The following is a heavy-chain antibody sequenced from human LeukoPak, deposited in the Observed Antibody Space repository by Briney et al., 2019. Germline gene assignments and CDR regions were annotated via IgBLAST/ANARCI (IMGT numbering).Heavy chain of an antibody. J-gene: IGHJ4*02. D-gene: IGHD3-16*01. CDR2: IYSGDTT. CDR1: GFSVSSNY. CDR3: ARLGGGLDYFGY. Sequence: GGSLRLSCAASGFSVSSNYMSWVRQAPGKGLEWVSVIYSGDTTYYDDSVKGRFTISRDNSKNTLYLQMSSLRAEDTAVYYCARLGGGLDYFGYWGQGTLVTVAS. V-gene: IGHV3-53*01.